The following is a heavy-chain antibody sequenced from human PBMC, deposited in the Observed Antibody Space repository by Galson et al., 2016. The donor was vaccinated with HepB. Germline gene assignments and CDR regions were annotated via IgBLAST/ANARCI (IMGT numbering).Heavy chain of an antibody. D-gene: IGHD5-24*01. CDR3: ARDRGMATILDAFDI. CDR1: GFTFRSNN. Sequence: SLRLSCAASGFTFRSNNMNWVRQAPGKGLEWVSSISSGSSYIYYADSVKGRFTISRDNAKNSLYLQMNSLRAEDTAVYYCARDRGMATILDAFDIWGQGTMVTVSS. V-gene: IGHV3-21*01. J-gene: IGHJ3*02. CDR2: ISSGSSYI.